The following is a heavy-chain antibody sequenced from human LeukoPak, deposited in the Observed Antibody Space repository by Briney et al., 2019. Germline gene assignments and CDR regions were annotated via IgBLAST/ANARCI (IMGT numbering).Heavy chain of an antibody. D-gene: IGHD5-12*01. V-gene: IGHV3-23*01. CDR3: AKDRAVDIVATIEG. CDR1: GLILNIYA. Sequence: GGSVTLFCALCGLILNIYAVQWARHTGGGGLVCLIGISGSSGSTYYADSVKGRFTISRDNSKNTLDLQMNSLTLEDTAVYYCAKDRAVDIVATIEGWGQGTLVTVSS. J-gene: IGHJ4*02. CDR2: ISGSSGST.